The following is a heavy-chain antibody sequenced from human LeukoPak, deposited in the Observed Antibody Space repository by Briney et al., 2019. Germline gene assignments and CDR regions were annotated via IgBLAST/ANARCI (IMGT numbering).Heavy chain of an antibody. CDR1: GGSISSYY. D-gene: IGHD6-19*01. CDR3: ARAEAVAGTHPFDY. CDR2: IYYSGST. V-gene: IGHV4-59*01. J-gene: IGHJ4*02. Sequence: SETLSLTCTVSGGSISSYYWSWIQQPPGKGLEWIGYIYYSGSTNYNPSLKSRVTISVDTSKNQFSLKLSSVTAADTAVYYCARAEAVAGTHPFDYWGQGTLVTVSS.